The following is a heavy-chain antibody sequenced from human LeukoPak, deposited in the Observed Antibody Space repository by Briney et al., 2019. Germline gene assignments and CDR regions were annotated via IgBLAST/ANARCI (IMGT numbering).Heavy chain of an antibody. Sequence: GGSLRLSCAASGFTFSNYNMDWVRQAPGKGLEWVSSISSGSSFIYYADSVKGRITISRDNAKNSLYLQMNSLKTEDTAVYYCTTAYDSSGYYYFFFGYWGQGTLVTVSS. J-gene: IGHJ4*02. V-gene: IGHV3-21*03. CDR1: GFTFSNYN. CDR3: TTAYDSSGYYYFFFGY. D-gene: IGHD3-22*01. CDR2: ISSGSSFI.